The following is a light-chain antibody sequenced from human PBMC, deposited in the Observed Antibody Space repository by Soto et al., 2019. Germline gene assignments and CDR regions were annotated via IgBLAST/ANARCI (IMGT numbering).Light chain of an antibody. CDR3: QQYSTYPIT. V-gene: IGKV3D-15*01. CDR1: QSVSTN. Sequence: EIVLTQSPGTLSVSPRARSTLACRASQSVSTNLAWYQQKPGQAPRLLIYAASTRATGVPARFSGSGSGTDFTLTISSLQSDDFATYYCQQYSTYPITFGQGTRLEIK. CDR2: AAS. J-gene: IGKJ5*01.